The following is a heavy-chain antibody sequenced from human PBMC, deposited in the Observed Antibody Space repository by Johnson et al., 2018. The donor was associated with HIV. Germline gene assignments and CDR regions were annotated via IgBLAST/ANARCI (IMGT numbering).Heavy chain of an antibody. Sequence: QVQLVESGGGVVQPGRSLRLSCAASGFSFSSYGMHWVRQAPGKGLEWVAVIWYDGSNEHYADSVKGRFTISRDNSKNTLYLQMSSLRAVDTAVYDCAKSPGKDHGGNSGAFHIWGQGTMVTVAA. CDR1: GFSFSSYG. CDR3: AKSPGKDHGGNSGAFHI. J-gene: IGHJ3*02. V-gene: IGHV3-33*06. CDR2: IWYDGSNE. D-gene: IGHD4-23*01.